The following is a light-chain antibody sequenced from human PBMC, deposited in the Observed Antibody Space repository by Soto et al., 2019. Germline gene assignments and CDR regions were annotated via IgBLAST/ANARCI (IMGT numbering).Light chain of an antibody. Sequence: EIVLTQSPGTLSLSPGERATLCGRASHSVSSNYLALYQQKPGQAPRVLIYGASSRTTGIPDRFSGSGSGTDFTLTISRLEPEDFAVYYCQQYHNSPLTFGQGTKVDIK. J-gene: IGKJ1*01. CDR2: GAS. V-gene: IGKV3-20*01. CDR1: HSVSSNY. CDR3: QQYHNSPLT.